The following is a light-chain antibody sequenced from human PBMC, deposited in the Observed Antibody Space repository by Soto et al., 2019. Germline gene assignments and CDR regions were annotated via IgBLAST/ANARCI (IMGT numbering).Light chain of an antibody. CDR1: QSVSSNY. J-gene: IGKJ1*01. V-gene: IGKV3-20*01. CDR3: QQYGSSPPT. Sequence: EIVLTQSPGTLSLSPGERATLSCRASQSVSSNYLAWYQRTPGQAPRLLIYGASSRATGIPNRFSGSGSGTDFTLTIPRLEPEYFAVYYCQQYGSSPPTFGQGTKVEIK. CDR2: GAS.